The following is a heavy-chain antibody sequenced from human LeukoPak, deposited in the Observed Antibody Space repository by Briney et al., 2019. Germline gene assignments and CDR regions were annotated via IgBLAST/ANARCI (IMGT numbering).Heavy chain of an antibody. Sequence: ASVKVSCKASGYTFTGYYMHWVRQAPGQGLEWMGWISAYNGNTNYAQKLQGRVTMTTDTSTSTAYMELRSLRSDDTAVYYCARGPDHRLPFDYYDSSGHDAFDIWGQGTMVTVSS. J-gene: IGHJ3*02. D-gene: IGHD3-22*01. CDR1: GYTFTGYY. CDR3: ARGPDHRLPFDYYDSSGHDAFDI. CDR2: ISAYNGNT. V-gene: IGHV1-18*04.